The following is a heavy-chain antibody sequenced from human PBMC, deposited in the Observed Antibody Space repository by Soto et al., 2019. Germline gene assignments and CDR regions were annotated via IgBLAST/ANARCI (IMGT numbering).Heavy chain of an antibody. Sequence: GASVKVSCKASGYTFTSYDINWVRQATGQGLEWMGWMNPNSGNTGYAQKFQGRVTMTRNTSISTAYMELSSLRSEDTAVYHCERVVATIGGRAFDIWGQGTMVTVSS. CDR3: ERVVATIGGRAFDI. J-gene: IGHJ3*02. CDR2: MNPNSGNT. V-gene: IGHV1-8*01. CDR1: GYTFTSYD. D-gene: IGHD5-12*01.